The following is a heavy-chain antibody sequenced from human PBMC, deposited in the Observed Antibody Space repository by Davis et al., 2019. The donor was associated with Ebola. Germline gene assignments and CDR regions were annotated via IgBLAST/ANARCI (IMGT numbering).Heavy chain of an antibody. Sequence: ASVKVSCKASGYTFTSYGISWVRQAPGQGLEWMGWISAYNGNTNYAQKLQGRVTMTTDTSTSTAYLDLRSLRSDDTAVYFCARTSIVGTTTAASDIWGQGTLVTVSS. CDR1: GYTFTSYG. J-gene: IGHJ3*02. CDR2: ISAYNGNT. D-gene: IGHD1-26*01. CDR3: ARTSIVGTTTAASDI. V-gene: IGHV1-18*04.